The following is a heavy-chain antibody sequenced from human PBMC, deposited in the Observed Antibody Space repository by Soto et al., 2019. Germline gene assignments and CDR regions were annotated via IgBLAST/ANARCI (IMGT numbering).Heavy chain of an antibody. V-gene: IGHV1-8*01. CDR3: ARGTKRLRRPAY. CDR2: MNPNSGNT. D-gene: IGHD6-25*01. J-gene: IGHJ1*01. Sequence: ASVKVSCKASGYTFTSYDINWVRQATGQGLEWMGWMNPNSGNTGYAQKFQGRVTMTRNTSISTAYMELSSLRSEDTAVYYCARGTKRLRRPAYWGQGTLVTVSS. CDR1: GYTFTSYD.